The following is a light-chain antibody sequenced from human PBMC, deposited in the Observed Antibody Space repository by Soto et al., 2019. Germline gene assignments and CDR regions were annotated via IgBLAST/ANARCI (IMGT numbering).Light chain of an antibody. J-gene: IGLJ3*02. CDR2: GNS. V-gene: IGLV1-40*01. Sequence: QPVLTQPPSVSGAPGQRVTISCTGSSSNIGAGYDVHWYQQFPGTTPKLLIYGNSNRPSGVPDRFSGSKSGTSASLAITGLQAEDEADYFCQSYDISLSGSVFGGGTKLTVL. CDR1: SSNIGAGYD. CDR3: QSYDISLSGSV.